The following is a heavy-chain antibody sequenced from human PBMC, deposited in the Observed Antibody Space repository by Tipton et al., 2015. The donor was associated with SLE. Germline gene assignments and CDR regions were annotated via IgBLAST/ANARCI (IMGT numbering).Heavy chain of an antibody. J-gene: IGHJ2*01. V-gene: IGHV3-53*05. CDR1: GFTVSSNY. CDR2: IYSGGST. Sequence: SLRLSCAASGFTVSSNYMSWVRQAPGKGLEWVSVIYSGGSTYYTDSVKGRFTISRDSSKNTLYLQMNSLRAEDTAVYYCARSSCYDFWSVYYSDRYFDLWGRGTLVTVSS. D-gene: IGHD3-3*01. CDR3: ARSSCYDFWSVYYSDRYFDL.